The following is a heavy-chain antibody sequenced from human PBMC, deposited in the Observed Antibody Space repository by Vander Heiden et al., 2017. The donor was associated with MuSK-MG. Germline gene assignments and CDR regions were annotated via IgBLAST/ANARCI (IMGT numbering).Heavy chain of an antibody. V-gene: IGHV3-7*01. CDR1: GFTFRSYW. J-gene: IGHJ4*02. CDR2: IKQDGSEK. Sequence: EVQLVESGGGLVQPGGSLRLSCAASGFTFRSYWMGWVRQAPGKGLEWVANIKQDGSEKYYVDSVKGRFTISRDNAKNSLYLQMNSLRAEDTAVYYCARGPSSSYSSGWYAGGFDYWGQGTLVTVSS. D-gene: IGHD6-19*01. CDR3: ARGPSSSYSSGWYAGGFDY.